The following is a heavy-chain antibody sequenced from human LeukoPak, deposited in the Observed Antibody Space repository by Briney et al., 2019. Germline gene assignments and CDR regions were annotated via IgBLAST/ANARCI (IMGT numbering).Heavy chain of an antibody. CDR2: IRYDGSKT. V-gene: IGHV3-30*02. CDR1: GFTFSNYA. D-gene: IGHD3-9*01. CDR3: ARDQDYDILTGYPFDAFDI. J-gene: IGHJ3*02. Sequence: AGSLRLSCAASGFTFSNYAMHWLRQAPGKGLEWVACIRYDGSKTYYADSVKGRFTISRDNAKNTLYLQMNSLRAEDTAVYYCARDQDYDILTGYPFDAFDIWGQGTMVTVSS.